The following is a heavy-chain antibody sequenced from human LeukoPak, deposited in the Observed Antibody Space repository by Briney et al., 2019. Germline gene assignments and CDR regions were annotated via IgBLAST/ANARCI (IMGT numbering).Heavy chain of an antibody. CDR3: ARGAAAGRFDYYYMDV. CDR1: GFTFSSYD. Sequence: GRSLRLSCAASGFTFSSYDMNWVRQAPGMGLEWVSYISSSSRTIYYADSVKGRFTISRDNAKNSLYLQMNSLRGEDTAVYYCARGAAAGRFDYYYMDVWGKGTTVTVSS. CDR2: ISSSSRTI. D-gene: IGHD6-13*01. V-gene: IGHV3-48*04. J-gene: IGHJ6*03.